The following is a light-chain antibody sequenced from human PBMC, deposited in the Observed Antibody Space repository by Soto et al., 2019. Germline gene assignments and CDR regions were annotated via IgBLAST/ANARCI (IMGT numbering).Light chain of an antibody. CDR2: AAS. Sequence: AIRMTQSPSSFSASTGDRVTITCRASQGISSYLAWYQQKPGKAPKLLIYAASTLQSGVPSRFSGSGSGTDFTLTISCLQSEDFATYYCQQYYSYPLTFGQGTNVEIK. J-gene: IGKJ1*01. V-gene: IGKV1-8*01. CDR3: QQYYSYPLT. CDR1: QGISSY.